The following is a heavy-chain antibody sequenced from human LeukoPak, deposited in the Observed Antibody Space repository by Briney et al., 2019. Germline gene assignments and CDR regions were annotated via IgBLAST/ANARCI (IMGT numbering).Heavy chain of an antibody. CDR3: ARDLVYSSGWFAGELDH. V-gene: IGHV3-30*04. D-gene: IGHD6-19*01. CDR2: ISYDGSNA. CDR1: GFAFSSDA. Sequence: GGSLRLSCSASGFAFSSDAMHWVRQAPGRGLEWLAVISYDGSNADHAESVRGRFTISRDNSKNTLFLQMNSLRPEDTAVHYCARDLVYSSGWFAGELDHWGLGTLVIVSS. J-gene: IGHJ4*02.